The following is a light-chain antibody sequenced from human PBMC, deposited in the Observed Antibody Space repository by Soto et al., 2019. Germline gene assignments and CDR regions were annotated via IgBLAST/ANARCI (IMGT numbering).Light chain of an antibody. CDR2: KDS. J-gene: IGLJ2*01. CDR1: ALPKQY. CDR3: SSYTRSSTLYVV. V-gene: IGLV3-25*03. Sequence: SYELTQPPSVSVSPGQTARITCSGDALPKQYAYWYQQKPGQAPVLVIYKDSERPSGIPERFSGSSSGTTVTLTISGVQAEDEADYYCSSYTRSSTLYVVFGGGTKLTVL.